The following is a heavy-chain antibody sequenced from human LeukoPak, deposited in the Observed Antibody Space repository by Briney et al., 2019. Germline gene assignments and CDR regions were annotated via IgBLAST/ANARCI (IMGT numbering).Heavy chain of an antibody. CDR2: ISGSGGST. CDR1: GFTFSSYA. Sequence: GSLRLSCAASGFTFSSYAMSWVRQAAGKGLEWVSAISGSGGSTYYADSVKGRFTISRDNSRNALYLQMNSLRAEDTAVYYCARAKNYGNHFDYWGQGTLVTVSS. D-gene: IGHD3-10*01. CDR3: ARAKNYGNHFDY. V-gene: IGHV3-23*01. J-gene: IGHJ4*02.